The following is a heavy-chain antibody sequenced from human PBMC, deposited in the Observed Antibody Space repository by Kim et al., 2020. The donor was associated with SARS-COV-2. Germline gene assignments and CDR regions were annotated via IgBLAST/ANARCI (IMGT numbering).Heavy chain of an antibody. CDR3: ARLRGDNSLDY. D-gene: IGHD7-27*01. CDR2: IFYSGTT. V-gene: IGHV4-30-4*01. J-gene: IGHJ4*02. Sequence: SETLSLTCTVSGGSISSGYYYWSWIRQPPGRGLEWIGYIFYSGTTYYNPSLKSRLIISVDTSKNHFSLNLSSVTAADTAVYYCARLRGDNSLDYWGQGTLVTVSS. CDR1: GGSISSGYYY.